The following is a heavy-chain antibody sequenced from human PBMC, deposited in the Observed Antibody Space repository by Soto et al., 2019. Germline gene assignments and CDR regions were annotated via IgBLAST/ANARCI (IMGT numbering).Heavy chain of an antibody. CDR2: ISGSGGST. J-gene: IGHJ6*02. D-gene: IGHD3-22*01. V-gene: IGHV3-23*01. CDR3: ATITYYYDSSGYTYSYYGMDV. Sequence: PGGSLRLSCAASGFTFSSYAMSWVRQAPGKGLEWVSAISGSGGSTYYADSVKGRFTISRDNSKNTLYLQMNSLRAEDTAVYYRATITYYYDSSGYTYSYYGMDVWGQAPTGTASS. CDR1: GFTFSSYA.